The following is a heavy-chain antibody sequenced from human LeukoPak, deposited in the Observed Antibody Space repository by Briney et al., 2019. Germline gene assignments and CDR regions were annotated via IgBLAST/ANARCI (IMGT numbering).Heavy chain of an antibody. Sequence: AGGSLRLSCAASGFTFSSYSMNWVRQAPGKGLEWVSSISSSSSYIYYADSVKGRFTISRDNAKNTLYLQMNSLRAEDTAVYYCARDFLDYGDRPGYWGQGTLVTVSS. D-gene: IGHD4-17*01. CDR1: GFTFSSYS. CDR3: ARDFLDYGDRPGY. V-gene: IGHV3-21*01. CDR2: ISSSSSYI. J-gene: IGHJ4*02.